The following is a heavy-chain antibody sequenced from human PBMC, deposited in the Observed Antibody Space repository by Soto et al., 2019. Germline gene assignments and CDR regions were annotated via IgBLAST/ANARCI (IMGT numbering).Heavy chain of an antibody. D-gene: IGHD3-10*01. V-gene: IGHV4-31*03. Sequence: SETLSLTCTVSGGSISSGGYYWSWIRQHPGKGLEWIGYIYYSGSTYYNPSLKSRVTISVDTSKNQFSLKLSSVTAADTAVYYCARDSGHYGSGSLIDYWGQGTLVTVSS. CDR3: ARDSGHYGSGSLIDY. J-gene: IGHJ4*02. CDR2: IYYSGST. CDR1: GGSISSGGYY.